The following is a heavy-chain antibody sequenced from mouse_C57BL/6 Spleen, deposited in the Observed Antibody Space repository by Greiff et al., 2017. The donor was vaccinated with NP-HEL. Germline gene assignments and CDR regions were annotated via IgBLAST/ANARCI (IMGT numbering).Heavy chain of an antibody. CDR2: ISSGGSYT. CDR3: ARHSRTMVTERGAMDY. Sequence: DVKLVESGGDLVKPGGSLKLSCAASGFTFSSYGMSWVRQTPDKRLEWVATISSGGSYTYYPDSVKGRFTISRDNAKNTLYLQMSSLKSEDTAMYYCARHSRTMVTERGAMDYWGQGTSVTVSS. J-gene: IGHJ4*01. CDR1: GFTFSSYG. V-gene: IGHV5-6*02. D-gene: IGHD2-2*01.